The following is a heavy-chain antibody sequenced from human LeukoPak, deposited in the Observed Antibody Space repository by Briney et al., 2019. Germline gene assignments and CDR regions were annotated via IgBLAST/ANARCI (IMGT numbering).Heavy chain of an antibody. J-gene: IGHJ4*02. Sequence: GGSLRLSCVDSGLTFSNYDMHWVRQAPGMGLEWVADIDTSSSTAYYADSVKGRFTISRDNAKKSLFLQMNSLRAEDTAVYYCARGEVVVTDSFDYWGQGTLVTVSS. V-gene: IGHV3-48*04. CDR3: ARGEVVVTDSFDY. D-gene: IGHD2-21*02. CDR2: IDTSSSTA. CDR1: GLTFSNYD.